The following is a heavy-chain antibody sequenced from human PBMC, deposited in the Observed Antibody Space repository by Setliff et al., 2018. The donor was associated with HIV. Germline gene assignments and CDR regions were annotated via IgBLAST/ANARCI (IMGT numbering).Heavy chain of an antibody. Sequence: SETLSLTCTVSGGSISSGSYYWSWIRQPAGEGLEWIGQIHTSGSTNYNPSLKSRLTISIDTSKNQFSLKLNSVTATDTAVYYCARRTFGSGRIDPWGQGTLVTVSS. CDR3: ARRTFGSGRIDP. CDR1: GGSISSGSYY. CDR2: IHTSGST. D-gene: IGHD3-16*01. J-gene: IGHJ5*02. V-gene: IGHV4-61*09.